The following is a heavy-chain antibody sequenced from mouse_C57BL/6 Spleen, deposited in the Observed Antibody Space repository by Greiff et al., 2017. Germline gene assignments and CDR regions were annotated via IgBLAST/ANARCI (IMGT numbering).Heavy chain of an antibody. CDR2: INPSTGGT. J-gene: IGHJ1*03. V-gene: IGHV1-42*01. CDR1: GYSFTGYY. Sequence: VQLQQSGPELVKPGASVKISCKASGYSFTGYYMNWVKQSPEKSLEWIGEINPSTGGTTYNQKFKAKTTLTVDKSSSTAYMQLKSLTSEDSAVYYCARLGNDWYFGGWGTGTTVTVSS. CDR3: ARLGNDWYFGG. D-gene: IGHD2-1*01.